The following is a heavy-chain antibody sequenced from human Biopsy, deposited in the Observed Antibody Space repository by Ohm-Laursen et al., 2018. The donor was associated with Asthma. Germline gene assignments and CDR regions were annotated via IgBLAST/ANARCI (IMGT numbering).Heavy chain of an antibody. J-gene: IGHJ4*02. CDR2: ISYDGSNK. CDR3: ASQSSGPDFWSGYYYFDY. Sequence: SLRLSCAASGFTFGDYCMSWVCQAPGKGLEWVAVISYDGSNKYYADSVKGRFTISRDNSKNTLYLQMNSLRAEDTAVYYCASQSSGPDFWSGYYYFDYWGQGTLVTVSS. D-gene: IGHD3-3*01. V-gene: IGHV3-30*03. CDR1: GFTFGDYC.